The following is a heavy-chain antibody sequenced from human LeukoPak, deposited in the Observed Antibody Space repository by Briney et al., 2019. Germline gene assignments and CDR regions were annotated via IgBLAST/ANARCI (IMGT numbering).Heavy chain of an antibody. CDR2: ISWNSGSI. CDR1: GFTFDDYA. D-gene: IGHD3-10*01. Sequence: GRSLRLSCAASGFTFDDYAMHWVRQAPGKGLEWVSGISWNSGSIGYADSVKGRFTISRDNAKNSLYLQMNSLRAEDTAVYYCARALWSGPVYYGMDVWGQGTTVTVSS. J-gene: IGHJ6*02. V-gene: IGHV3-9*01. CDR3: ARALWSGPVYYGMDV.